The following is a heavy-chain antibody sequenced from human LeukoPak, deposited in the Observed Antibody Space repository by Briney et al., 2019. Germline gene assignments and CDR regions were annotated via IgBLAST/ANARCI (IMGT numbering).Heavy chain of an antibody. CDR1: GFTFDDYG. Sequence: GGSLRLSCAASGFTFDDYGMSWVRQAPGKGLEWVSGINWNGGSTGYADSVKGRFTISRDNAKNSLYLQMNSLRAEDTAVYYCARDLTTVVKTSWFDPWGQGTLVTVSS. J-gene: IGHJ5*02. D-gene: IGHD4-23*01. V-gene: IGHV3-20*04. CDR3: ARDLTTVVKTSWFDP. CDR2: INWNGGST.